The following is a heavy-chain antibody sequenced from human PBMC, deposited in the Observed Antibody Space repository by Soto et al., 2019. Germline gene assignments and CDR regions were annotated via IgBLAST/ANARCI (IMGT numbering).Heavy chain of an antibody. CDR1: GFSLSTSGVG. D-gene: IGHD3-22*01. CDR2: IYWDDDK. J-gene: IGHJ5*02. V-gene: IGHV2-5*02. CDR3: APTYYYDSSGYYYVHP. Sequence: QITLKESGPTLVKPTQTLTLTCTFFGFSLSTSGVGVGWIRQPPGKALEWLALIYWDDDKRYSPSLKSRLTITKDTSKNQVVLTMTNMDPVDTATYYCAPTYYYDSSGYYYVHPWGQGTLVTVSS.